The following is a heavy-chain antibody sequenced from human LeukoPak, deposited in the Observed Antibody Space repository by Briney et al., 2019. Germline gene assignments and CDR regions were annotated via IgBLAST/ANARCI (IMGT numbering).Heavy chain of an antibody. Sequence: PGRSLRLSCAASGFTFSSYAMHWVRQAPGKGLEWVAVISYDGSNKYYADSVKGRFTISRDNSKNTLYLQMNSLRAEDTAVYYCARDRRVVVASYYFDYWGQGTLVTVSS. J-gene: IGHJ4*02. CDR2: ISYDGSNK. CDR1: GFTFSSYA. CDR3: ARDRRVVVASYYFDY. V-gene: IGHV3-30-3*01. D-gene: IGHD2-15*01.